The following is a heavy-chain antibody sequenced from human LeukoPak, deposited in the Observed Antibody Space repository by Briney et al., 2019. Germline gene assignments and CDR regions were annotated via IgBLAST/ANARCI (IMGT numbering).Heavy chain of an antibody. V-gene: IGHV4-34*01. CDR3: ARGIIRYYYDSSGYINWFDP. D-gene: IGHD3-22*01. CDR1: GGSFSGYY. J-gene: IGHJ5*02. Sequence: SETLSLTCAVYGGSFSGYYWSWIRQPPGKGLEWIWEINHSGSTNYNPSLRSRVTISVETSKNQFSLKLTTVTPAATAVYYCARGIIRYYYDSSGYINWFDPWGQGTLVTVSS. CDR2: INHSGST.